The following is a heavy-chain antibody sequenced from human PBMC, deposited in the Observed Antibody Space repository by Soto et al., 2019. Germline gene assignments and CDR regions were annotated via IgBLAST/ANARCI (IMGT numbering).Heavy chain of an antibody. Sequence: GGSLSLSCAASGFTVSSNYMSWVRQAPGKGLEWVSVIYSGGSTYYADSVKGRFTISRDNSKNTLYLQMNSLRAEDTAVYYCARDPGYCSGGSCYYYGMDVWGQGTTVTVSS. CDR1: GFTVSSNY. CDR2: IYSGGST. J-gene: IGHJ6*02. V-gene: IGHV3-53*01. D-gene: IGHD2-15*01. CDR3: ARDPGYCSGGSCYYYGMDV.